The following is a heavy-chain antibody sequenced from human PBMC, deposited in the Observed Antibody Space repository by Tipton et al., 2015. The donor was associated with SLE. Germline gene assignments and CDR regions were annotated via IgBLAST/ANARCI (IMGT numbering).Heavy chain of an antibody. CDR2: ISYDGSNK. J-gene: IGHJ3*02. D-gene: IGHD3-10*01. Sequence: SLRLSCAASGFTFSSYVMHWVRQAPGKGLEWVAVISYDGSNKYYADSVKGRFTISRDNSKNTLYLQMNSLRAEDTAVYYCARVKAIVRDAFDIWGQGTMVTVSS. CDR3: ARVKAIVRDAFDI. V-gene: IGHV3-30-3*01. CDR1: GFTFSSYV.